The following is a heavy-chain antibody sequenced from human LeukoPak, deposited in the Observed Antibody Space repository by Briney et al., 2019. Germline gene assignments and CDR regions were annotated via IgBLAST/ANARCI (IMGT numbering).Heavy chain of an antibody. Sequence: GGSLRLSCAASGFTFSSYGMSWVRQAPGKGLEWVSAISGSGGDTYYADSVKGRFTISRDNSKNTLHLRMNSLRADDTAVYYCAVRTGDLPYYFDYWGQGTLVTVSS. J-gene: IGHJ4*02. CDR2: ISGSGGDT. D-gene: IGHD7-27*01. V-gene: IGHV3-23*01. CDR1: GFTFSSYG. CDR3: AVRTGDLPYYFDY.